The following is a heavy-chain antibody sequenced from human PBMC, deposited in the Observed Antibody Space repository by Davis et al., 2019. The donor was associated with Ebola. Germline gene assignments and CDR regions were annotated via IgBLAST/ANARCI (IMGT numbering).Heavy chain of an antibody. V-gene: IGHV5-51*01. D-gene: IGHD1-1*01. CDR2: IYPGDSDT. J-gene: IGHJ4*02. CDR3: ARLRGTTGFNF. CDR1: GSSFTSYW. Sequence: PGGSLRLSCKGSGSSFTSYWIGWVRQMPGKGLEWMGIIYPGDSDTRYSPSFQGQVTISADKSTTTAYLQWSSLRASDTATYYCARLRGTTGFNFWGQGTLVTVSS.